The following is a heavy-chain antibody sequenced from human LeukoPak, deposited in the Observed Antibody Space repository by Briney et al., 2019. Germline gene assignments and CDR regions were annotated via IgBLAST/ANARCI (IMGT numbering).Heavy chain of an antibody. J-gene: IGHJ4*02. CDR2: IKSKTDGGTT. V-gene: IGHV3-15*01. CDR1: GFTFSNAW. CDR3: TTEGDEMATTHFDY. Sequence: GGSLRLSCAASGFTFSNAWMSWVRQAPGKGREWVGRIKSKTDGGTTDYAAPVKGRFTISRDDSKNTLYLQMNSPKTEDTAVYYCTTEGDEMATTHFDYWGQGTLVTVSS. D-gene: IGHD5-24*01.